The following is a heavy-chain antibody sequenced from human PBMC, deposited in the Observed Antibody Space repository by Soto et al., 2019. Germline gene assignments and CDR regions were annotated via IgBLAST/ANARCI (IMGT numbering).Heavy chain of an antibody. D-gene: IGHD3-3*01. CDR3: ARHRKESGYYYDYGMDV. Sequence: PGESLTISCKGSGYSFTSYWIGWVRQMPGKGLEWMGIIYPGDSDTRYSPSFQGQVTISADKSISTAYLQWSSLKASDTAMYYCARHRKESGYYYDYGMDVWGQGTTVTVA. V-gene: IGHV5-51*01. CDR2: IYPGDSDT. J-gene: IGHJ6*02. CDR1: GYSFTSYW.